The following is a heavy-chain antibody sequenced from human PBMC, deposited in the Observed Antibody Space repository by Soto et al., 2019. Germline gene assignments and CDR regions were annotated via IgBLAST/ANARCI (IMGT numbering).Heavy chain of an antibody. V-gene: IGHV1-69*01. CDR3: ARTPGVVVVVPAQGDAFDF. Sequence: QVQLVQSGAEVKKPGSSVKVSCKASGGTFSSYAISWVRQAPGQGLEWMGGIIPIFGTANYAQKFQGRVTITADESTSTAFIELGSLRSEDTAVYYCARTPGVVVVVPAQGDAFDFWGQGTMVTVSS. CDR1: GGTFSSYA. D-gene: IGHD2-15*01. J-gene: IGHJ3*01. CDR2: IIPIFGTA.